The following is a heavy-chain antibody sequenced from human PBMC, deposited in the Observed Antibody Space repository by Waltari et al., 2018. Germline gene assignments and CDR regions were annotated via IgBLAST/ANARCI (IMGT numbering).Heavy chain of an antibody. D-gene: IGHD6-6*01. CDR2: IGSGGTAK. CDR1: GFSFSRFD. J-gene: IGHJ4*02. Sequence: EVQLVESGGGLVEPGGSLRISCAASGFSFSRFDMHWVRQAPGKGLEWVSYIGSGGTAKFYSDSVQGRFTISRDNAKNSLYLQMNNLRAEDAALYYCAREYISSSGRVFDYWGQGTLVTVSS. V-gene: IGHV3-48*03. CDR3: AREYISSSGRVFDY.